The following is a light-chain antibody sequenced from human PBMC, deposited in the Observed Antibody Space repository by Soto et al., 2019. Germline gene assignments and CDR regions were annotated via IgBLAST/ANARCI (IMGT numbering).Light chain of an antibody. V-gene: IGKV3-15*01. Sequence: IVMAQSPAPLSVSPCERATLSCRASQSVGRSLAWYQQKPGQAPRLLIYGTSARATGIPATFSGSGSGTEFTLTISSLQSEDFAIYYCQQYDNWPSVTFGGGTKVDIK. CDR3: QQYDNWPSVT. CDR1: QSVGRS. CDR2: GTS. J-gene: IGKJ4*01.